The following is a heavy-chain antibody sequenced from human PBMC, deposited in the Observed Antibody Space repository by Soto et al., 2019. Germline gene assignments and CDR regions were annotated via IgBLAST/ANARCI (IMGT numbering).Heavy chain of an antibody. CDR1: GGSISSSSCY. V-gene: IGHV4-39*01. CDR2: IYYSGST. Sequence: SETLSLTCTVSGGSISSSSCYWGWIRQPPGKGLEWIGSIYYSGSTYYNPSLKSRVTISVDTSKNQFSLKLSSVTAADTAVYYCATFMTTVTPDYYMDVWGKGTTVTVSS. CDR3: ATFMTTVTPDYYMDV. J-gene: IGHJ6*03. D-gene: IGHD4-4*01.